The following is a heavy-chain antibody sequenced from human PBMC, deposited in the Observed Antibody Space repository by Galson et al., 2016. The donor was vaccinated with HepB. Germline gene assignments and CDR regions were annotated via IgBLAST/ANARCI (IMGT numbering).Heavy chain of an antibody. Sequence: SETLSLTCTVSGDSVSSGNYYWTWIRQPPGKGLEWIGYIYYSGSNNYNPSLKSRVTISVDTSKNQFSLKLSSVTAADTAVYYCASGRYYYGSEYWGQGTLVTVSS. CDR1: GDSVSSGNYY. D-gene: IGHD3-10*01. J-gene: IGHJ4*02. CDR3: ASGRYYYGSEY. V-gene: IGHV4-61*01. CDR2: IYYSGSN.